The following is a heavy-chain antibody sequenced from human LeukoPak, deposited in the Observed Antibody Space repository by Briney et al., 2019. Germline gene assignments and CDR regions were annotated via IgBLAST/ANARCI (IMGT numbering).Heavy chain of an antibody. J-gene: IGHJ5*02. CDR1: GYTFTSYG. CDR3: ARVGDYDILTGYYMGEISWFDP. CDR2: ISAYNGNT. V-gene: IGHV1-18*01. Sequence: ASVKVSCKASGYTFTSYGISWVRQAPGQGLEWMGWISAYNGNTNYAQKLQGRVTVTTDTSTSTAYMELRSLRSDDTAVYYCARVGDYDILTGYYMGEISWFDPWGQGTLVTVSS. D-gene: IGHD3-9*01.